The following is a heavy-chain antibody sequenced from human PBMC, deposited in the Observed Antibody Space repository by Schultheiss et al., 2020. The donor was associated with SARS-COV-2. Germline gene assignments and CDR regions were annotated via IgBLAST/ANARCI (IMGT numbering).Heavy chain of an antibody. D-gene: IGHD3-3*01. Sequence: SETLSLTCTVSGGSISSSSYYWGWIRQPPGKGLEWIGEINHSGSTNYNPSLKSRVTISVDTSKNQFSLKLSSVTAADTAVYYCARVGMGGYDFWSGEVVTFDYWGQGTLVTVSS. CDR3: ARVGMGGYDFWSGEVVTFDY. CDR2: INHSGST. J-gene: IGHJ4*02. V-gene: IGHV4-39*07. CDR1: GGSISSSSYY.